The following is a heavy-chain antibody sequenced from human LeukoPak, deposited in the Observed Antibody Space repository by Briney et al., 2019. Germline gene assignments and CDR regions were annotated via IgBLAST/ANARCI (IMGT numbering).Heavy chain of an antibody. CDR2: IKQDGSEK. CDR1: GFTFSSYW. V-gene: IGHV3-7*03. Sequence: GGSLRLSCAASGFTFSSYWMSWVRQAPGKGLEWVANIKQDGSEKYYVDSVKGRFTISRDNSKNTLYLQMNSLRAEDTAVYYCARGYGSGDYYMDVWGKGTTVTISS. CDR3: ARGYGSGDYYMDV. D-gene: IGHD3-10*01. J-gene: IGHJ6*03.